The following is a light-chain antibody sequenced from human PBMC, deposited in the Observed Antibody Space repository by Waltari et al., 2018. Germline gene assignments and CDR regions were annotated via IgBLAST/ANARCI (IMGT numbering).Light chain of an antibody. CDR3: SSYAGSNNVV. CDR2: EVS. J-gene: IGLJ2*01. CDR1: SSDVGRSHY. Sequence: QSALTQPPSASGSPGQSVTISCTGPSSDVGRSHYVSWYHQHPGKAPKLMIYEVSKRPSGVPARLSGSKSGNTASLTVSGLQAEDEADYYCSSYAGSNNVVFGGGTKLTVL. V-gene: IGLV2-8*01.